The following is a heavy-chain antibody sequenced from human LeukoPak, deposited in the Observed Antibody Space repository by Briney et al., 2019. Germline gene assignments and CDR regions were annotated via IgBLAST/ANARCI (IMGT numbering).Heavy chain of an antibody. V-gene: IGHV3-48*04. J-gene: IGHJ2*01. CDR3: ARVPLPQIRYGYSSGPDWYFDL. D-gene: IGHD6-19*01. CDR1: GFTFSGYD. Sequence: PGGSLRLSCAASGFTFSGYDMSWVRQAPGKGLEWVSYTSSSSSTIYYADSVKSRFTISRDNAKNSLYLQMNSLRAGDTAVYYCARVPLPQIRYGYSSGPDWYFDLWGRGTLVTVSS. CDR2: TSSSSSTI.